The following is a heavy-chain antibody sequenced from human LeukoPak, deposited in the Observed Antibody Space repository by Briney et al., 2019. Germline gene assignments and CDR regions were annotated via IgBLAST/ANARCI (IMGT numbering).Heavy chain of an antibody. J-gene: IGHJ6*02. CDR3: ARSPPAGTYDFWSGYYFGGMDV. D-gene: IGHD3-3*01. CDR1: GFTFSTYF. CDR2: ISYDGTNK. Sequence: GGSLRLSCAASGFTFSTYFMHWVRQAPGKGLEWVAVISYDGTNKYYADSVKGRFTISRDNSQNTLFLQMNSLRPDDTAVFYCARSPPAGTYDFWSGYYFGGMDVWGQGTTVTVSS. V-gene: IGHV3-30-3*01.